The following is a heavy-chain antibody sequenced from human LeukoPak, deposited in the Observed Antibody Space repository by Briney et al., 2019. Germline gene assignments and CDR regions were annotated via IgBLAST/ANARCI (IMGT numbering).Heavy chain of an antibody. J-gene: IGHJ4*02. V-gene: IGHV1-69*01. D-gene: IGHD4-23*01. Sequence: GSSVKVSCKASGGTFSSYAISLVRQAPGQGLEWMGGIIPIFGTANYAQKFQGRVTITADESTSTAYMELSSLRSEDTAVYYCATRRPDYGGNLDPSFDYWGQGTLVTVSS. CDR1: GGTFSSYA. CDR3: ATRRPDYGGNLDPSFDY. CDR2: IIPIFGTA.